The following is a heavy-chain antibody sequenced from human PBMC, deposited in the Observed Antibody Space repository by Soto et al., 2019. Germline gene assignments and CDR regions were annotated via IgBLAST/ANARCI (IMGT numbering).Heavy chain of an antibody. J-gene: IGHJ6*02. CDR2: ISGSGGST. Sequence: GGSLRLSCAASGFTFSSYAMSWVRQAPGKGLEWVSAISGSGGSTYYADSVKGRFTNSRDNSKNTLYLQMNSLRAEDTAVYYCAKRGGSGYCSGGSCYPTPSRYYYGMDVWGQGTTVTVSS. D-gene: IGHD2-15*01. CDR1: GFTFSSYA. V-gene: IGHV3-23*01. CDR3: AKRGGSGYCSGGSCYPTPSRYYYGMDV.